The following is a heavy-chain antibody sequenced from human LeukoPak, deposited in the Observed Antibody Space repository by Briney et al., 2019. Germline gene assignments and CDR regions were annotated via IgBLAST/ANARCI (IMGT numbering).Heavy chain of an antibody. V-gene: IGHV3-15*01. CDR2: IKSKTDGGTT. D-gene: IGHD2-2*01. CDR3: TTDSVVVLIDY. Sequence: GGSLRLSCAASGFTFSNAWMSWVRQAPGKGLEWVGRIKSKTDGGTTDYAAPVKGRFTISRDGSKNTLYLQMNSLKTEDTAVYYCTTDSVVVLIDYWGQGTLVTVSS. J-gene: IGHJ4*02. CDR1: GFTFSNAW.